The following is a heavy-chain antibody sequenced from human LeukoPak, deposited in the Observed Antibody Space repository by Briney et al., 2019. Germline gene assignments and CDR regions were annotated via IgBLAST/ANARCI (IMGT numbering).Heavy chain of an antibody. D-gene: IGHD6-19*01. J-gene: IGHJ6*03. CDR3: ARTGIAVAGSDYYYMDV. V-gene: IGHV4-39*01. CDR1: GGSISSSSYY. CDR2: IYYSGST. Sequence: SETLSLTCTVSGGSISSSSYYWGWIRQPPGKGLEWIGSIYYSGSTYYNPSLKNRVTISVDTSKNQFSLKLSSVTAADTAVYYCARTGIAVAGSDYYYMDVWGKGTTVTVSS.